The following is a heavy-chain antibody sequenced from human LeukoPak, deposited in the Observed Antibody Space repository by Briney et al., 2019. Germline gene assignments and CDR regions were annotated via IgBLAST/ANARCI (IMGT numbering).Heavy chain of an antibody. D-gene: IGHD6-6*01. CDR2: IYTSGST. V-gene: IGHV4-61*02. J-gene: IGHJ6*03. CDR1: GGSINSGTYY. Sequence: SETLSLTCTVSGGSINSGTYYWSWIRQPAGKGLEWIGRIYTSGSTNYNPSLKSRVTISVDTSKNQFSLKLSSVTAADTAMYYCARGESSSSPLYYYYYYMDVWGKGTTVTVSS. CDR3: ARGESSSSPLYYYYYYMDV.